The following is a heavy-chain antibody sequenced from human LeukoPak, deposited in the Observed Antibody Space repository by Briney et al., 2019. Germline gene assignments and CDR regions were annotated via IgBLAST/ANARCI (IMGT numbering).Heavy chain of an antibody. CDR3: ARSGYCSSTSCYHLDY. J-gene: IGHJ4*02. CDR2: ISSSSSTI. CDR1: GFTFSSYS. D-gene: IGHD2-2*01. Sequence: AGGSLRLSCAASGFTFSSYSMNWVRQAPGKGLEWVSYISSSSSTIYYADSVKGRFTISRDNAKNSLYLQMNSLRAEDTAVYYCARSGYCSSTSCYHLDYWGQGTLVTVSS. V-gene: IGHV3-48*04.